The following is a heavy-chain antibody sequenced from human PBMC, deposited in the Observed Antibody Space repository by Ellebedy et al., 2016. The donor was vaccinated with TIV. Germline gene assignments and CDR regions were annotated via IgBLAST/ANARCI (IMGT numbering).Heavy chain of an antibody. Sequence: GSLRLXCAVYGGSFSGYYWSWIRQPPGKGLEWIGEINHSGSTNYNPSLKSRVTISVDTSKNQFSLKLSSVTAADTAVYYCARGHSSSTSWDYWGQGTLVTVSS. CDR3: ARGHSSSTSWDY. CDR1: GGSFSGYY. CDR2: INHSGST. V-gene: IGHV4-34*01. J-gene: IGHJ4*02. D-gene: IGHD2-2*01.